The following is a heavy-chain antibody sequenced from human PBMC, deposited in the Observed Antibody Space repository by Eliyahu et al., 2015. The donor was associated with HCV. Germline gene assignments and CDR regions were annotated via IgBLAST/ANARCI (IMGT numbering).Heavy chain of an antibody. Sequence: QVHLVESGGGVVQPGRSLRLSCAASGFSFXSYGIXWVRQAPGKGLEGVAVIWYDGSNKYYADSVKGRFTISRDNSKNTLYLQMNSLRDEDTAVYYCAREWGSSWYFGFDYWGQGTLVTVSS. D-gene: IGHD6-13*01. CDR2: IWYDGSNK. CDR1: GFSFXSYG. J-gene: IGHJ4*02. V-gene: IGHV3-33*01. CDR3: AREWGSSWYFGFDY.